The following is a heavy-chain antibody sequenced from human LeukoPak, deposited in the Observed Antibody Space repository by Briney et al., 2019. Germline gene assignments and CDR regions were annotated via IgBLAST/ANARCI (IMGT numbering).Heavy chain of an antibody. V-gene: IGHV3-7*01. CDR2: IKQDGSEI. J-gene: IGHJ4*02. D-gene: IGHD2-21*02. CDR3: AREGEGDSLED. CDR1: GFTFSTYW. Sequence: GGSLRHSCAASGFTFSTYWVSWVRQAPGKGLEWVANIKQDGSEIYYVDSVRGRFTISRDNIKNSLYLETNSLRAEDTAVYYCAREGEGDSLEDCGQGTLVTVSS.